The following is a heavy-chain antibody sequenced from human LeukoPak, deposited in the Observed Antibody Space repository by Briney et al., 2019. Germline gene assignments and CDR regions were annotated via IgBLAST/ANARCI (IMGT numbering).Heavy chain of an antibody. J-gene: IGHJ4*02. CDR1: GVSLSGYY. V-gene: IGHV4-34*01. D-gene: IGHD6-6*01. CDR3: ARDPVYSSSSYFDY. Sequence: SETLSLTCAVYGVSLSGYYWSWLRQPPGKGLEWIGEINHRGSTNYNPSLKSRVTISVDTSQHQFSLKLSSVTAADTAVYYCARDPVYSSSSYFDYWGQGTLVTVSS. CDR2: INHRGST.